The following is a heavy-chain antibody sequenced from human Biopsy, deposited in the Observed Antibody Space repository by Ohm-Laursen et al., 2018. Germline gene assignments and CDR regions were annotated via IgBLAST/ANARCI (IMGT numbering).Heavy chain of an antibody. Sequence: SLRLSCAASGFTFDDYAMHWARQVPGKGLEWVSSITGGGNYINYADSVRGRFTISRDNSKNSVYLVMSSLRAEDTAVYFCATAAYAPPYFDLWGRGTVVTVSS. CDR3: ATAAYAPPYFDL. J-gene: IGHJ4*02. D-gene: IGHD4-17*01. V-gene: IGHV3-21*06. CDR2: ITGGGNYI. CDR1: GFTFDDYA.